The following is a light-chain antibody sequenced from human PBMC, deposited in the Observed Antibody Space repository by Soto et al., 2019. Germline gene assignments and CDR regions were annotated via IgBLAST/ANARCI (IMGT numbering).Light chain of an antibody. J-gene: IGKJ4*01. CDR3: PQFLNYPLT. V-gene: IGKV1D-13*01. Sequence: AIQLTQSPSSLSASIGDRVTITCRASQGISSALAWYQQKPGKAPKLLIYDASTLGGGVPSRFSGSGSGTDFTLTITSLKPEDCATYYCPQFLNYPLTFGGGTKVEIK. CDR1: QGISSA. CDR2: DAS.